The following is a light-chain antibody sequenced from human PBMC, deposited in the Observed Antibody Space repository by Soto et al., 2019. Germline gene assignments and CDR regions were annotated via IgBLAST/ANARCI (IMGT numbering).Light chain of an antibody. V-gene: IGKV3-15*01. CDR3: LQYDDWPPWT. J-gene: IGKJ1*01. Sequence: EIVMTQSPVTLSVSPGENATLSCRASQSVTSNLAWYQQKPGQAPRLLIYGAFIRATGIPARFSGSGSGTEFTLTISSLQSEDFAVYYCLQYDDWPPWTFGQGTQVEIK. CDR2: GAF. CDR1: QSVTSN.